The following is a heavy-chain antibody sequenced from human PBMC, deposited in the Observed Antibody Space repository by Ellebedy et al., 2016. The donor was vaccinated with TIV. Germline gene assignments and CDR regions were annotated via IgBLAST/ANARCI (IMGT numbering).Heavy chain of an antibody. Sequence: AASVKVSCKASGYTFASYGVNWVRQAPGQGLEWMGWINTNTGNPTYAQAFTGRFVFSLDTSVSTAYLQISSLKAEDTDVYYCARNHYDFLTAYAHPPNYWGQGTLVTVSS. D-gene: IGHD3-9*01. CDR3: ARNHYDFLTAYAHPPNY. V-gene: IGHV7-4-1*02. CDR1: GYTFASYG. CDR2: INTNTGNP. J-gene: IGHJ4*02.